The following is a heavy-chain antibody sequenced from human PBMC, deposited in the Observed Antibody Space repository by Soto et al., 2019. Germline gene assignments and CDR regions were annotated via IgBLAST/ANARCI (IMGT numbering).Heavy chain of an antibody. Sequence: QVQLVQSGAEVKKPGSSVKVSCKASGGTFSSYAISWVRQAPGQGLEWMGGIIAIFGTANYAQKFQGRVTITADESTSTAYMELSSVRSEDTAVYYCARDGGIHHDYYYYGMDVWGQGTTVTVSS. V-gene: IGHV1-69*01. CDR2: IIAIFGTA. CDR1: GGTFSSYA. J-gene: IGHJ6*02. D-gene: IGHD5-18*01. CDR3: ARDGGIHHDYYYYGMDV.